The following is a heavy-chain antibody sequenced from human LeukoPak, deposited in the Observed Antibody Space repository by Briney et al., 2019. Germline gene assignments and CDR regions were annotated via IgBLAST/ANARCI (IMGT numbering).Heavy chain of an antibody. D-gene: IGHD1-1*01. CDR1: GGSISGYY. J-gene: IGHJ5*02. Sequence: SETLSLTCTVSGGSISGYYWSWIRQPPGKGLECIGYIYYSGSTNYNPSLKSRVTISVDTSKNQFSLRLSSVTAADTAVYYCARGGFLDPFDPWGQGTLVTVSS. CDR3: ARGGFLDPFDP. V-gene: IGHV4-59*01. CDR2: IYYSGST.